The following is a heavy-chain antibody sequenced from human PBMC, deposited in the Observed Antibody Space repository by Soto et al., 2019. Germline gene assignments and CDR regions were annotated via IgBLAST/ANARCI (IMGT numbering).Heavy chain of an antibody. D-gene: IGHD3-3*01. CDR1: GFTFSSYW. CDR2: IKQDGSEK. V-gene: IGHV3-7*05. Sequence: AGGSLRLSCAASGFTFSSYWMSWVRQAPGKGLEWVANIKQDGSEKYYVDSVKGRFTISRDNAKNSLYLQMNSLRAEDTAVYYCARDSLLYYDFWSGYYCSYFDYWCQGTLVTVSS. CDR3: ARDSLLYYDFWSGYYCSYFDY. J-gene: IGHJ4*02.